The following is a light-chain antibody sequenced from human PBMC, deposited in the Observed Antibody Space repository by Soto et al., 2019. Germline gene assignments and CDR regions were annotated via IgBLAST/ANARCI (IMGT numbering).Light chain of an antibody. CDR1: QSVSSY. CDR2: DAS. Sequence: EIVLTQSPATLSLSPGERATLSCRASQSVSSYLAWYQQKPGQAPRLLIYDASNRATGIPARFSGSGSGTDCTLTISSLEPEDVAVYYCQQRSNGPPGVTFGGGTKVEIK. CDR3: QQRSNGPPGVT. J-gene: IGKJ4*01. V-gene: IGKV3-11*01.